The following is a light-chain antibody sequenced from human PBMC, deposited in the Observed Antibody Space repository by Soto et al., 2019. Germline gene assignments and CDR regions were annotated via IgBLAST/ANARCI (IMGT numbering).Light chain of an antibody. CDR3: QQYGSSPRT. Sequence: DIVLTQSPVTLSLSPGERATLSCRASQSVGSVYLAWYQQKPGQAPRLLIHGASNRASGIPDRFSGSGSGTDFTLTISRLEPEDFAVYYCQQYGSSPRTFGQGTKVDIK. CDR2: GAS. CDR1: QSVGSVY. J-gene: IGKJ1*01. V-gene: IGKV3-20*01.